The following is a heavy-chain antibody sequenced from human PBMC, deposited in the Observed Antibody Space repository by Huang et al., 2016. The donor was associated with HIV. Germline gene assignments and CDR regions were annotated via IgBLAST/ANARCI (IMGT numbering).Heavy chain of an antibody. CDR2: IDYSGSS. CDR3: ARAPATHSVFFY. CDR1: GDSIRRGWYY. Sequence: QVQLQESGPGLVKPSQTLSLTCTVSGDSIRRGWYYWTWIRQSPAKGLEWIGYIDYSGSSDYNPSLKSRVSISIDAFKNRVSLKLKSVTVADTAVYYCARAPATHSVFFYWGQGTLVTVSA. V-gene: IGHV4-30-4*08. J-gene: IGHJ4*02. D-gene: IGHD3-3*01.